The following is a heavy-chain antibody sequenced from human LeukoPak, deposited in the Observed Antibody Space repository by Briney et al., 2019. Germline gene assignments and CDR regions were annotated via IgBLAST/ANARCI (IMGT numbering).Heavy chain of an antibody. CDR2: IYYSGST. CDR1: GDSISSYY. Sequence: SETLSLTCTVSGDSISSYYWNWVRQPPGKGLEWIGYIYYSGSTNCNPSLKSRVTISIDTSKNQFSLKLRSVTSADTAVYYCAREIPIVRGLRWDYWGQGTLVTVSS. D-gene: IGHD3-10*01. CDR3: AREIPIVRGLRWDY. V-gene: IGHV4-59*01. J-gene: IGHJ4*02.